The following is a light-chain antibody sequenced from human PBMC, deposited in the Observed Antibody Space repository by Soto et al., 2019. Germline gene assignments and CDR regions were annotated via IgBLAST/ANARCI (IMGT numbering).Light chain of an antibody. CDR3: QQYDDWLRLT. J-gene: IGKJ4*01. CDR1: QSVSSN. Sequence: EIVMTQSPATLSVSPGERATLSCRASQSVSSNLAWYQQKPGQAPSLLIYGASTRATGIPARFSGSGAGTEFNLTISSLQSEDFSVYFCQQYDDWLRLTFGGGTKVDIK. CDR2: GAS. V-gene: IGKV3-15*01.